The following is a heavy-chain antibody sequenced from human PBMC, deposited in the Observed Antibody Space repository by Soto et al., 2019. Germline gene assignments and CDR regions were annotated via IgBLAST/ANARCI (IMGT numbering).Heavy chain of an antibody. CDR1: GFTFSSYA. CDR3: AKPSCGGECYYLVDN. CDR2: ISGSGDGT. J-gene: IGHJ4*02. V-gene: IGHV3-23*01. D-gene: IGHD2-21*01. Sequence: GGSLRLSCAASGFTFSSYAMSWVRQAPGKGLEWVSAISGSGDGTYYAESVKGRFTISRDNSKNTLYLQMNSLRDEDTAVYYCAKPSCGGECYYLVDNWGQGTLVTVSS.